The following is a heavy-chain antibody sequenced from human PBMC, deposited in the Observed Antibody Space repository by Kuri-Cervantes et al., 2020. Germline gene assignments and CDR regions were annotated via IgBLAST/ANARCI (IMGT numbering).Heavy chain of an antibody. CDR3: ARDLAHGGYITLNDY. D-gene: IGHD6-25*01. J-gene: IGHJ4*02. CDR2: ISSTSTYI. V-gene: IGHV3-21*01. Sequence: GESLKISCAASGFAFSSYSLNWVRQAPGKGLEWVSSISSTSTYIFYAESVKGRFTISRDNARNSLYLQMNSLRAEDTAVYYCARDLAHGGYITLNDYWGQGTLVTVSS. CDR1: GFAFSSYS.